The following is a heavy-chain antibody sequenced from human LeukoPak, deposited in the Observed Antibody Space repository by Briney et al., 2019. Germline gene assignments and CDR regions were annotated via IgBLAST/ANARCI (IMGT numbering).Heavy chain of an antibody. Sequence: SVKVSCKASGGTFSSYAISWVRQAPGQGLEWMGGIIPIFGTANYAQKFQGRVTITADESTSTAYMELSSLRSEDTAVYYCAREDGRRQRWLQLAADGFDYWGQGTLVTVSS. J-gene: IGHJ4*02. D-gene: IGHD5-24*01. CDR2: IIPIFGTA. CDR3: AREDGRRQRWLQLAADGFDY. CDR1: GGTFSSYA. V-gene: IGHV1-69*01.